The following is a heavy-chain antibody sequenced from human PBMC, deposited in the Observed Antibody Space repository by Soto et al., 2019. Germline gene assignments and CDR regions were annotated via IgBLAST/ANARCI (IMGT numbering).Heavy chain of an antibody. CDR3: ARGSNYDILTGYDYGMDV. D-gene: IGHD3-9*01. V-gene: IGHV4-30-2*01. J-gene: IGHJ6*02. Sequence: SSQIGSTYYNPSLKSRVTISVDRSKNQLSLKLSSVTAADTAVYYCARGSNYDILTGYDYGMDVWGQGTTVTVSS. CDR2: SSQIGST.